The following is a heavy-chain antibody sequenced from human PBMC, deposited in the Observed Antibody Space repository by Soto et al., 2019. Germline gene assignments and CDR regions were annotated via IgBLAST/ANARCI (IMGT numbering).Heavy chain of an antibody. D-gene: IGHD3-22*01. CDR2: IYYSGST. CDR1: GGSISSGDYY. CDR3: ARDSSGYYPYYYGMDV. J-gene: IGHJ6*02. Sequence: QVQLQESGPGLVKPSQTLSLTCTVSGGSISSGDYYWSWIRQPPGKGLEWIGYIYYSGSTYYNPSLKSRVTISVDTSKNQFSLKLSSVTAADTAVYYCARDSSGYYPYYYGMDVWGQGTTVTVSS. V-gene: IGHV4-30-4*01.